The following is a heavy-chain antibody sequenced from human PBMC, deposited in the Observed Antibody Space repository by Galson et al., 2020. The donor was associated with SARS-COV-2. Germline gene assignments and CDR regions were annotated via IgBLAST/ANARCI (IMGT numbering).Heavy chain of an antibody. V-gene: IGHV1-18*04. CDR1: GYTFTSYG. J-gene: IGHJ3*02. Sequence: ASVKVSCKASGYTFTSYGISRVRQAPGQGLEWMGWISAYNGNTNYAQKPQGRVTITTDTSTSTAYMELRSLRSDDTAVYYCARTSIWYIVVVTADRGAFDIWGQGTMVTVSS. CDR2: ISAYNGNT. CDR3: ARTSIWYIVVVTADRGAFDI. D-gene: IGHD2-21*02.